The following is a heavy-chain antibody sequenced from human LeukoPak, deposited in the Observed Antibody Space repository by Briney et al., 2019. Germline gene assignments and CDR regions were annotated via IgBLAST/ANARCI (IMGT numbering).Heavy chain of an antibody. Sequence: SETLSLTCTVSGGSISSYYWSWIRQPPGKGLEWIGYIYYSGSTNYNPSLKSRVTISVDTSKNQFSLKLSSVTAADTAVYYCARLDDIFYYFDYWGQGTLVTVSS. CDR2: IYYSGST. V-gene: IGHV4-59*08. J-gene: IGHJ4*02. CDR3: ARLDDIFYYFDY. CDR1: GGSISSYY. D-gene: IGHD3-9*01.